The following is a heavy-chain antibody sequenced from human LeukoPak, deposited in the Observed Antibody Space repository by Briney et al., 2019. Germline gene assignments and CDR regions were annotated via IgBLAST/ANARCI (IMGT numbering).Heavy chain of an antibody. CDR1: GFTFSGSA. J-gene: IGHJ4*02. CDR3: SRPSYGDYIRDY. Sequence: PGGSLRLSCAASGFTFSGSALHWVRQASGKGLEWVGRISTKANSYATAYAASVKGRFTVSRDDSKNTAYLQMNSLKTEDTAVYYCSRPSYGDYIRDYWGQGTLVTVSS. V-gene: IGHV3-73*01. D-gene: IGHD4-17*01. CDR2: ISTKANSYAT.